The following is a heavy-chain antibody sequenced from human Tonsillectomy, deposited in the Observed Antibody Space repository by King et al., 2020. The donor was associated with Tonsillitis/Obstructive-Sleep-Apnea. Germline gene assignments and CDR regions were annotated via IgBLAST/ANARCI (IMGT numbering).Heavy chain of an antibody. CDR1: GGSINNNNYY. CDR3: ARLAFLDYLPVYYFDY. D-gene: IGHD3-3*02. J-gene: IGHJ4*02. V-gene: IGHV4-39*01. Sequence: QLQESGPGLVKPSETLSLTCTVSGGSINNNNYYWAWMRQPPGKGPEWIGTMYYTGSTYYTPSLKTRVTISVDTSKNQFSLRLSSVAAADTALYYCARLAFLDYLPVYYFDYWGQGTLVTVSA. CDR2: MYYTGST.